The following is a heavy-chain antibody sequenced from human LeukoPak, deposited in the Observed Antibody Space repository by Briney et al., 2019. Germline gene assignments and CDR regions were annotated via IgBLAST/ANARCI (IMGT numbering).Heavy chain of an antibody. D-gene: IGHD6-13*01. J-gene: IGHJ4*02. CDR3: ARGGRSLAAAGTMPTDY. Sequence: ASVKVSCKASGYTFTSYAMHWVRQAPGQRLEWMGWINAGNGNTKYSQKFQGRVTITRDTSASTAYMELSSLRSEDTAVCYCARGGRSLAAAGTMPTDYWGQGTLVTVSS. CDR1: GYTFTSYA. V-gene: IGHV1-3*01. CDR2: INAGNGNT.